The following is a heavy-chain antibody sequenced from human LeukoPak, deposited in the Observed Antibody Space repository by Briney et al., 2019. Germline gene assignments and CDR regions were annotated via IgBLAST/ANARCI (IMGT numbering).Heavy chain of an antibody. D-gene: IGHD1-26*01. Sequence: ASVKVSCKASGYTFTSYYMHWVRQAPGQGLEWMGIINPSGGSTSYAQKFQGRVTMTRDTSISTAYMELSRLRSDDTAVYYCARDARNSGSYYMGYWGQGTLVTVSS. J-gene: IGHJ4*02. CDR2: INPSGGST. CDR1: GYTFTSYY. CDR3: ARDARNSGSYYMGY. V-gene: IGHV1-46*01.